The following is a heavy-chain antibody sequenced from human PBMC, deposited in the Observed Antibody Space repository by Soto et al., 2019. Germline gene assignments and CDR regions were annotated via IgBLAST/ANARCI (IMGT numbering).Heavy chain of an antibody. D-gene: IGHD6-6*01. Sequence: ASVKVSCKASGYTFTGYYMHWVRQAPGQGLEWMGWINPNSGGTNYAQKFQGWVTMTRDTSISTAYMELRSLRSDDTAVYYCARAPLSIADRLSFGMDVWGQGTTVTVSS. CDR3: ARAPLSIADRLSFGMDV. CDR1: GYTFTGYY. CDR2: INPNSGGT. J-gene: IGHJ6*02. V-gene: IGHV1-2*04.